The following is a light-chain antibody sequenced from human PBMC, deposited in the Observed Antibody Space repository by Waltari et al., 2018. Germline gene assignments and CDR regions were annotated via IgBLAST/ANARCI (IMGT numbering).Light chain of an antibody. CDR3: QQYNSFPVT. J-gene: IGKJ4*01. CDR2: AAS. Sequence: DIQMTQSPLSLSASVGDRVTITCRASQGIANHLAWFQQKPGKAPKSLIYAASSLQSGVPSKFSGSGSVTDFTLTITNLQPEDFATYYCQQYNSFPVTFGGGTKVEIK. V-gene: IGKV1-16*02. CDR1: QGIANH.